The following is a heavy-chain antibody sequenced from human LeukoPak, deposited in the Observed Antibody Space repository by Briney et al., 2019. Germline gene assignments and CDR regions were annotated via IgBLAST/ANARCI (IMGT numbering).Heavy chain of an antibody. CDR1: GFTFSGSA. V-gene: IGHV3-73*01. CDR2: IRSKANSYAT. J-gene: IGHJ4*02. D-gene: IGHD2-2*01. CDR3: TSTPLTYCSSTSCYYDY. Sequence: PGGSLRLSCAASGFTFSGSAMHWVRQASGKGLEWVGRIRSKANSYATAYAASVKGRFTISRDDSKNTAYLQMNSLKTEDTAVYYCTSTPLTYCSSTSCYYDYWGQGTLVTVSS.